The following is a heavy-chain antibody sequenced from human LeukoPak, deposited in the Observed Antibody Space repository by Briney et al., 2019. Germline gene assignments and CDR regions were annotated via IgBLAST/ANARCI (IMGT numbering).Heavy chain of an antibody. CDR3: ARDNYGDYYYYYTDV. Sequence: ASVKVSCKASGYTFTSYGISWVRQAPGQGLEWMGWISAYNGNTNYAQKLQGRVTMTTDTSTSTAYMELRSLRSDDTAVYYCARDNYGDYYYYYTDVWGKGTTVTVSS. CDR2: ISAYNGNT. V-gene: IGHV1-18*01. D-gene: IGHD4-17*01. J-gene: IGHJ6*03. CDR1: GYTFTSYG.